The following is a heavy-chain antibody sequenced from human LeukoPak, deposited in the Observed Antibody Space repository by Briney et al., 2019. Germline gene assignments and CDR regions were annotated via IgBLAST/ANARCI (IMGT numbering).Heavy chain of an antibody. Sequence: GESLKISCKGSGYSFATHWIGWVRQMPGKGLDWMGIIYPADSDTRYSPSFQGQVTISADNSISTAYLQWDSLKAADTAMYYCARGSSLVEYWGQGSLVTVSS. CDR1: GYSFATHW. CDR2: IYPADSDT. V-gene: IGHV5-51*01. CDR3: ARGSSLVEY. J-gene: IGHJ4*02.